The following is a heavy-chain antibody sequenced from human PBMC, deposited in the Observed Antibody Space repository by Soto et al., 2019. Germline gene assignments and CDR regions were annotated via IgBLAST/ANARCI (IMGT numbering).Heavy chain of an antibody. J-gene: IGHJ4*02. CDR3: ARGDEVRYFDWFSQDLDY. Sequence: AASVKVSSKASGYTFTGYYMHCVRQATVQGREWMGWINHNRGDTNYAQKFQCRVTMTRDMSISTAYMEMSRLRSDDTAVDYYARGDEVRYFDWFSQDLDYWGQGTLVTVSS. CDR2: INHNRGDT. V-gene: IGHV1-2*02. CDR1: GYTFTGYY. D-gene: IGHD3-9*01.